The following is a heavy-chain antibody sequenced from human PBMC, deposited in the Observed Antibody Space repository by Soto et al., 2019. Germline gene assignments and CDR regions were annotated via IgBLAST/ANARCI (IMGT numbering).Heavy chain of an antibody. CDR3: ARRGAYGDPYFDY. V-gene: IGHV4-39*01. D-gene: IGHD4-17*01. CDR1: GGSISSSSYY. J-gene: IGHJ4*02. Sequence: QLQLQESGPGLVKPSETLSLTCTVSGGSISSSSYYWGWIRQPPGKGLEWIGSIYYSGSTYYNPSLKSRVTISVDTSKNQFSLKLSSVTAADTAVYYCARRGAYGDPYFDYWGQGTLVTVSS. CDR2: IYYSGST.